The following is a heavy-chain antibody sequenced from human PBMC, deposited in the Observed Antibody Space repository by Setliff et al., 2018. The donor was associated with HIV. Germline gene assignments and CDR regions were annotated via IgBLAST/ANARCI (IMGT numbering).Heavy chain of an antibody. CDR1: GGSISNSRYY. V-gene: IGHV4-39*01. Sequence: KPSETLSLTCTVSGGSISNSRYYWSWIRQPPGKGLEWIGSIYYSGSTYYNPSLKSQVTISVDTSKNQFSLNLTSVTAADTAVYYCASRIYYYDSNNFLREEGFDPWGQGTLVTVSS. CDR3: ASRIYYYDSNNFLREEGFDP. D-gene: IGHD3-22*01. CDR2: IYYSGST. J-gene: IGHJ5*02.